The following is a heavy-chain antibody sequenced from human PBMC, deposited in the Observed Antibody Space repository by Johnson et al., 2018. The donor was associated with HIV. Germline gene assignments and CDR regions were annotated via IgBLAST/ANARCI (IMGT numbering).Heavy chain of an antibody. CDR2: ISYDGSDK. V-gene: IGHV3-30*04. D-gene: IGHD3-10*01. CDR1: GFTFSSYA. CDR3: AKTRMGGILDAFDL. J-gene: IGHJ3*01. Sequence: QVQLVESGGGVVQPGRSLRLSCAASGFTFSSYAMHWVRQAPAKGLEWVAVISYDGSDKYYADSLKGRFTISRDSSKNTLDLQMNSLTIEDTAVFYCAKTRMGGILDAFDLWGQGTMVIVS.